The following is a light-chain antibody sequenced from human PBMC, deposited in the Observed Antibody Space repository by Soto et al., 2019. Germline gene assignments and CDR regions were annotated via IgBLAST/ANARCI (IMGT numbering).Light chain of an antibody. V-gene: IGLV2-8*01. Sequence: QSVLAQPPSASGSPGQSVTISCTGTKNDIGVYDFVSWYQHHPGKAPRLIIYEVVQRPSGVPDRFSGSKSGNTASLTVSGLQAADEADYCCKSYAGSNTYVLGSGTKV. CDR1: KNDIGVYDF. CDR2: EVV. J-gene: IGLJ1*01. CDR3: KSYAGSNTYV.